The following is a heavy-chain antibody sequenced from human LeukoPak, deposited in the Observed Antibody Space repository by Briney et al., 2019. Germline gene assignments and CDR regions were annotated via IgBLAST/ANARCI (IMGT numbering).Heavy chain of an antibody. CDR2: ISWNSGRI. D-gene: IGHD6-6*01. V-gene: IGHV3-9*01. Sequence: GRSLRLSCAASGFTFDDYAMHWVRQGPGKGLERVSGISWNSGRIGYADSVKGRFIISRDNAKNSLYLQMNSLRSEDTAFYYCAKATYSTSPGYYFDYWGQGTLVTVSS. CDR1: GFTFDDYA. J-gene: IGHJ4*02. CDR3: AKATYSTSPGYYFDY.